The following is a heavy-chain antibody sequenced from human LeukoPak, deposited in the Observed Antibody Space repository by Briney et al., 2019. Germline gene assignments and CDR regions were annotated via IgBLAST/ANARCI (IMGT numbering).Heavy chain of an antibody. CDR2: IGVVGDT. J-gene: IGHJ2*01. CDR1: GFTFSNYD. Sequence: GGSLRLSCAASGFTFSNYDFHWVRQAAGKGLEWVSAIGVVGDTYYSGSVKGRFTISRESAKNSLYLQMNSLRDGDTAAYYCAREYCSGGNCAGVFYFDLWGRGTPVTVSS. CDR3: AREYCSGGNCAGVFYFDL. V-gene: IGHV3-13*01. D-gene: IGHD2-15*01.